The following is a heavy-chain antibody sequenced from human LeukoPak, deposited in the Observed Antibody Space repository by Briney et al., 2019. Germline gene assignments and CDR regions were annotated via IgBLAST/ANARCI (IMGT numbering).Heavy chain of an antibody. V-gene: IGHV3-7*01. CDR1: GFTVGSNY. J-gene: IGHJ4*02. CDR3: ARDHDYFDY. Sequence: PGGSLRLSCAASGFTVGSNYMNWVRQAPGKGFEWVANIKQDGSEKYYVDSVKGRFTISRDNAKNSLYLQMNSLRAEDTAVYYCARDHDYFDYWGQGTLVTVSS. CDR2: IKQDGSEK.